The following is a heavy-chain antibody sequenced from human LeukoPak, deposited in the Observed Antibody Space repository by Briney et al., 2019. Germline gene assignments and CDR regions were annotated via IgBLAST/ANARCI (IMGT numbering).Heavy chain of an antibody. Sequence: QTGGSLRLSRAASGFTFSSYAMSWVRQAPGKGLEWVSAISGSGGSTYYADSVKGRFTISRDNSKNTLYLQMNSLRAEDTAVYYCAKVESSRSPYGMDVWGQGTTVTVSS. CDR3: AKVESSRSPYGMDV. D-gene: IGHD6-13*01. CDR1: GFTFSSYA. V-gene: IGHV3-23*01. CDR2: ISGSGGST. J-gene: IGHJ6*02.